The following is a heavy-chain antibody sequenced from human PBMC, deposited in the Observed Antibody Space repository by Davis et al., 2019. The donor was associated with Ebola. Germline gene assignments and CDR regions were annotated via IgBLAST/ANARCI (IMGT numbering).Heavy chain of an antibody. Sequence: PSETLSLTCTVSGGTISSSSYYCVWIRQPPGKGLECIGSIYYSGSTYYNPSLKSRVTISVDTSKNQFSLKLSSVTAADTAVYYCARLGLIWFGEFHYYYYGMDVWGQGTTVTVSS. CDR3: ARLGLIWFGEFHYYYYGMDV. J-gene: IGHJ6*02. CDR1: GGTISSSSYY. D-gene: IGHD3-10*01. V-gene: IGHV4-39*01. CDR2: IYYSGST.